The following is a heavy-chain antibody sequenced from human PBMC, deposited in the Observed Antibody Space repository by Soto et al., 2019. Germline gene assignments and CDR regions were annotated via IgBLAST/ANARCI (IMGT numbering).Heavy chain of an antibody. CDR2: IIPIFGTA. J-gene: IGHJ5*02. CDR1: GGTFSSYA. V-gene: IGHV1-69*06. Sequence: SVKVSCKASGGTFSSYAISWVRQAPGQGLEGTGGIIPIFGTANYAQKFQGRVTITADKSTSTAYMELSSLRSEDTAVYYCASSARTYYYDSSGYWNWFDPWGQGTLVTVSS. CDR3: ASSARTYYYDSSGYWNWFDP. D-gene: IGHD3-22*01.